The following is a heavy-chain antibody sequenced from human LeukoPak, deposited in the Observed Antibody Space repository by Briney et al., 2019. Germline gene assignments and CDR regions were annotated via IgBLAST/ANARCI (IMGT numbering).Heavy chain of an antibody. CDR3: ARTRLSCDC. J-gene: IGHJ4*02. Sequence: GGSLRLSCAASGFTLRSYWMTWARQAPGKGLEWVASINQDGSEKNYVDSVKGRFTISRDNAENSLYLQMNSLRDEDTAVYYCARTRLSCDCWGQGTLVTVSS. CDR2: INQDGSEK. CDR1: GFTLRSYW. V-gene: IGHV3-7*01.